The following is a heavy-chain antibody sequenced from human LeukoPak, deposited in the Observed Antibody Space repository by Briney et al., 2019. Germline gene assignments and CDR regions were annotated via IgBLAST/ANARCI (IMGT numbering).Heavy chain of an antibody. J-gene: IGHJ4*02. CDR3: ARWGGTRQYYFDY. V-gene: IGHV3-33*01. Sequence: GGSLRLSCAVSGFIFSDYGFHWVRQPPGKGLEWVAVTRFDGSIKQYADSVEGRFIISRDDSKNTLYLQMNFLKSEDTAVYYCARWGGTRQYYFDYWGQGTLVTVSS. CDR1: GFIFSDYG. CDR2: TRFDGSIK. D-gene: IGHD1-1*01.